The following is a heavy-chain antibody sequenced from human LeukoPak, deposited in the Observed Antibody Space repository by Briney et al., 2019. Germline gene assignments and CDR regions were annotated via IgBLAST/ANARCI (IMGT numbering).Heavy chain of an antibody. V-gene: IGHV1-8*01. CDR1: GYTLTSYD. Sequence: ASVKVSCKASGYTLTSYDINWVRQATGQGLEWMGWMNPNSGNTGYAQKFQGRVTMTRNTSISTAYMELSSLRSEDTAVYYCARGDSSSLYWGDYYYGMDVWGQGTTVTVSS. CDR3: ARGDSSSLYWGDYYYGMDV. D-gene: IGHD6-6*01. CDR2: MNPNSGNT. J-gene: IGHJ6*02.